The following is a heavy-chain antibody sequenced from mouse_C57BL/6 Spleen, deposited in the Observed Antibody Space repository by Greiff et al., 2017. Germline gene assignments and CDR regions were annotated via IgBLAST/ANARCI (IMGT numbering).Heavy chain of an antibody. CDR2: IDPEDGDT. V-gene: IGHV14-1*01. CDR1: GFNIKDYY. Sequence: VQLKQSGAELVRPGASVKLSCTASGFNIKDYYMHWVKQRPEQGLEWIGRIDPEDGDTEYAPKFQGKATMTADTSSNTAYLQLSSLTSEDTAVYYCTSYDGYPYYAMDYWGQGASVTVSS. J-gene: IGHJ4*01. CDR3: TSYDGYPYYAMDY. D-gene: IGHD2-3*01.